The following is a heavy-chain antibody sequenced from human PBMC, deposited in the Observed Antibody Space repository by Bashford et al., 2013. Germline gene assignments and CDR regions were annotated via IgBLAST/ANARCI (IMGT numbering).Heavy chain of an antibody. CDR3: ARHAGGGMSILG. V-gene: IGHV4-39*01. CDR2: TFHSGNT. J-gene: IGHJ1*01. Sequence: SETLSLTCTVSGGSISSDTYYWGWIRQPPGKGLEWIANTFHSGNTFFNPSLKSRVTISEDTSKNQFSLHLTSVTASDTAVYFCARHAGGGMSILGWGQGPWSPSP. CDR1: GGSISSDTYY. D-gene: IGHD3-16*01.